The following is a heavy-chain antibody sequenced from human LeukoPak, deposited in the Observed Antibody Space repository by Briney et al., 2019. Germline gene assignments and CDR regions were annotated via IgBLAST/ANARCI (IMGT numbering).Heavy chain of an antibody. V-gene: IGHV3-64*01. CDR2: ISTNGGST. CDR1: GFMFSNYD. D-gene: IGHD3-9*01. J-gene: IGHJ4*02. CDR3: ARLDILTGNYYYFEY. Sequence: QTGGSLRLSCAASGFMFSNYDMHWVRQAPGKGLEYVSHISTNGGSTYYAISVKGRFTISRDNSKNTLYLQMNSLRAEDTAVYFCARLDILTGNYYYFEYWGQGSLVTVSS.